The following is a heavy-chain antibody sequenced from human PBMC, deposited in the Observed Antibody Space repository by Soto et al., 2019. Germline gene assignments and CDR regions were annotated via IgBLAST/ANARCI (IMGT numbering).Heavy chain of an antibody. CDR3: AKSTGGTANGMGV. J-gene: IGHJ6*02. CDR2: ISWNSGTI. Sequence: PGGVLRLSCAASGFSFDDYAMHWVRQAPGKGLEWVSGISWNSGTIGYADSVKGRFTISRDNAKNSLYLQMNSLRAEDTALYYCAKSTGGTANGMGVWGQGTTVTVSS. CDR1: GFSFDDYA. D-gene: IGHD2-8*02. V-gene: IGHV3-9*01.